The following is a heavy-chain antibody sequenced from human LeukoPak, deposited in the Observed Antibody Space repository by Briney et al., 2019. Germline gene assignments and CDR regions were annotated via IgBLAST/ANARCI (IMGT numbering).Heavy chain of an antibody. J-gene: IGHJ3*02. CDR1: GFTFSSYA. V-gene: IGHV3-23*01. CDR3: AKPEITIFGVVTNDAFDI. D-gene: IGHD3-3*01. CDR2: ISGSGGST. Sequence: GGSLRLSCAASGFTFSSYAMSWVRQAQGKGLEWVSAISGSGGSTYYADSVKGRFTISRDNSKNTLYLQMNSLRAEDTAVYYCAKPEITIFGVVTNDAFDIWGQGTMATVSS.